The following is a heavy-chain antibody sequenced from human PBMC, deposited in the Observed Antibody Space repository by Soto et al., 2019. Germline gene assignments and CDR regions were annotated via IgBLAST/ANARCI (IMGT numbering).Heavy chain of an antibody. V-gene: IGHV1-2*04. CDR1: GYTFTGYY. CDR2: INPNSGGT. D-gene: IGHD5-12*01. Sequence: GASVKVSCKASGYTFTGYYMHWVRQAPGQGLEWMGWINPNSGGTNYAQKFQGWVTMARDTSISTAYMELSRLRSDDTAVYYCARAKGGYSSYEGAYGMDVWAQATTV. J-gene: IGHJ6*02. CDR3: ARAKGGYSSYEGAYGMDV.